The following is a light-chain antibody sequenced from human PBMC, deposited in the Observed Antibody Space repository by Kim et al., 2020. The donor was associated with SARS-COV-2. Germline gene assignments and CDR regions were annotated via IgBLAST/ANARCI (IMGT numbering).Light chain of an antibody. V-gene: IGLV2-18*02. Sequence: QSALTQPPSVSGSPGQSVTISCTGTSSDVGSYNRVSWYQQPPGTAPKLMIYEVSNRPSGVPDRFSGSKSGNTASLTISGLQAEDEADYYCSSYTSSSTWVFGVGTQLTVL. CDR3: SSYTSSSTWV. CDR2: EVS. J-gene: IGLJ3*02. CDR1: SSDVGSYNR.